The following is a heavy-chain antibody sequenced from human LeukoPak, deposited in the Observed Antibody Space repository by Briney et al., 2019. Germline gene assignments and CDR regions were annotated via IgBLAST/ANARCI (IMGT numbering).Heavy chain of an antibody. Sequence: GSLRLSCAASGFTFSSYAMSWVRQVPGKGLEWVSVIYSDGTISYADSVKGRFTISRDNSENTLYLQINSLRVEDTAVYYCAREVGGGASGQWGQGTLVTVSS. CDR1: GFTFSSYA. D-gene: IGHD3-16*01. V-gene: IGHV3-66*01. CDR3: AREVGGGASGQ. CDR2: IYSDGTI. J-gene: IGHJ4*02.